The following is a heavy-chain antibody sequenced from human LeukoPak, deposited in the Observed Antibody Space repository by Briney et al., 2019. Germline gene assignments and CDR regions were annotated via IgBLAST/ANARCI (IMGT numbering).Heavy chain of an antibody. J-gene: IGHJ5*02. CDR2: ISSSSSTI. CDR1: GFTFSSYS. D-gene: IGHD3-3*01. Sequence: PGGSLRLSCAASGFTFSSYSMNWVRQAPGKGLEWVSYISSSSSTIYYADSVKGRFTISRDNAKNSLYLQMNSLRAEDTAVYYCAKVFNYEYYDFWSGYHPLGQGTLVTVSS. CDR3: AKVFNYEYYDFWSGYHP. V-gene: IGHV3-48*01.